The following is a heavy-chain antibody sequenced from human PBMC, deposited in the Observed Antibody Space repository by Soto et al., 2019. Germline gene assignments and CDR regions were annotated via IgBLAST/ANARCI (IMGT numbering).Heavy chain of an antibody. CDR1: GGTFSSYA. D-gene: IGHD2-15*01. V-gene: IGHV1-69*01. J-gene: IGHJ6*02. Sequence: QVQLVQSGAEVKKPGSSVKVSCKASGGTFSSYAISWVRQAPGQGLEWMGGIIPIFGTANYAQKFQGRVTITADESTITAYMELSSRGSEDTAVYYCASNPVVVVAARGHKYYYYGMDVWGQGTTVTVSS. CDR3: ASNPVVVVAARGHKYYYYGMDV. CDR2: IIPIFGTA.